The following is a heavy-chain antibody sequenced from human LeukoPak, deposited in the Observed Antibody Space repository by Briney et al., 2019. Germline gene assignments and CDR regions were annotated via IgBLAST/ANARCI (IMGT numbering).Heavy chain of an antibody. CDR2: IIPIFGTA. V-gene: IGHV1-69*05. J-gene: IGHJ4*02. CDR1: GGTFSSYA. CDR3: ARDHVITIFGVVNSFDY. Sequence: ASVKVSCKASGGTFSSYAISWVRQAPGQGLEWMGRIIPIFGTANYAQKFQGRVTITTDESTSTAYMELSSLRSEDTAVYYCARDHVITIFGVVNSFDYWGQGTLVTVSS. D-gene: IGHD3-3*01.